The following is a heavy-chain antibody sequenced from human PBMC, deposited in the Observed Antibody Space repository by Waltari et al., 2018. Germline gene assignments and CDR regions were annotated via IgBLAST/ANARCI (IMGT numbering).Heavy chain of an antibody. CDR1: GFTFSSYA. Sequence: EVQLLESGGGLVQPGGSLRLYCAASGFTFSSYAMSWVRQAPGKGLEWVSVIYSGGSTYYADSVKGRFTISRDNSKNTLYLQMNSLRAEDTAVYYCAKVPQQLANNWFDPWGQGTLVTVSS. J-gene: IGHJ5*02. D-gene: IGHD6-13*01. CDR2: IYSGGST. CDR3: AKVPQQLANNWFDP. V-gene: IGHV3-23*03.